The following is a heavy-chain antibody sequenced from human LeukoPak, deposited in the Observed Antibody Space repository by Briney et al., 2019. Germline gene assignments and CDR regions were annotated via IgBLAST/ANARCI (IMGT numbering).Heavy chain of an antibody. Sequence: SETLSLTCTVSGGSISTFYWTWIRQSAGKGLEWLGRIYMGTTYYNPSVESRATISVDTSNNRFSLQLTSLTAADTAVSYCARGTEMTSSSGYYSFDYWGRGSLVTVSS. D-gene: IGHD3-22*01. J-gene: IGHJ4*02. CDR2: IYMGTT. CDR3: ARGTEMTSSSGYYSFDY. V-gene: IGHV4-4*07. CDR1: GGSISTFY.